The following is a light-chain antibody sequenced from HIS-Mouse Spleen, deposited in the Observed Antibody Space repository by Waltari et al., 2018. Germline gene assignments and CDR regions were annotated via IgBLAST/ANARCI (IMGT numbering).Light chain of an antibody. Sequence: AIQLTQSPSSLSASVGDRVTITCRASQGISSALAWYQQKPGKAPKLRIYDASSLESGVPSRFSGSGSGTDFTLTISSLQPEDFATYYCQQFNSYPPLTFGGGTKVEIK. CDR3: QQFNSYPPLT. V-gene: IGKV1-13*02. CDR1: QGISSA. CDR2: DAS. J-gene: IGKJ4*01.